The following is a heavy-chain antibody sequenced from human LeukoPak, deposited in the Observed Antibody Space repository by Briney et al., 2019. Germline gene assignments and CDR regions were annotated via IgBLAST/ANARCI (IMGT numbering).Heavy chain of an antibody. CDR3: ARDLSTMIVVVITAFDY. Sequence: GGSLRLSCAASGFTFSSYDIHWVRQAPGKGLEWVAFIRYDGSNKYYADSVRGRFTISRDNSKNTLYLQMNSLRAEDTAVYYCARDLSTMIVVVITAFDYWGQGTLVTVSS. V-gene: IGHV3-30*02. CDR2: IRYDGSNK. CDR1: GFTFSSYD. J-gene: IGHJ4*02. D-gene: IGHD3-22*01.